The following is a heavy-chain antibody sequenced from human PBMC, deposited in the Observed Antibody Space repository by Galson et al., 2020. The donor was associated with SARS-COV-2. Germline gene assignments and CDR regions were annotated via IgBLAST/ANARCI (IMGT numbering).Heavy chain of an antibody. J-gene: IGHJ6*03. V-gene: IGHV4-61*02. CDR3: AGGPAAIYYYYMDV. Sequence: TLSLTCTVSGGSISRGSYHWSWIRQPAGKGLECIGRIYTSGSTNYNPSLKSRVTISVDTSKNQFSLKLSSVTAADTAVYYCAGGPAAIYYYYMDVWGKGTTVTISS. CDR2: IYTSGST. CDR1: GGSISRGSYH. D-gene: IGHD2-2*01.